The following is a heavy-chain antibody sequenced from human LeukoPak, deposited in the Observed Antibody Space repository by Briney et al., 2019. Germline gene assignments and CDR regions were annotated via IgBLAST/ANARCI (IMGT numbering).Heavy chain of an antibody. CDR3: ASSTGYCSGGSCYVY. D-gene: IGHD2-15*01. CDR2: IYYSGST. CDR1: GASISSGDYY. V-gene: IGHV4-31*03. J-gene: IGHJ4*02. Sequence: SQTLSLTCTVSGASISSGDYYWTWIRQHPGKGLEWIGYIYYSGSTNYNPSLKSRATILVDTSKNQFSLRLSSVTAADTAVYFCASSTGYCSGGSCYVYWGQGTLVAVSS.